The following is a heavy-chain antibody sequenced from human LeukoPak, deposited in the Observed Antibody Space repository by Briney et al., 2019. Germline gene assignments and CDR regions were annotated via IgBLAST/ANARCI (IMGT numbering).Heavy chain of an antibody. J-gene: IGHJ4*02. D-gene: IGHD6-19*01. CDR3: ARAGYSSGWYVGNFDY. CDR1: APTFTAVA. Sequence: GGSLRLSCATTAPTFTAVAMTWVRQAPGKGLEWVSYISSSSSTIYYADSVKGRFTISRDNAKNSLYLQMNSLRAEDTAVYYCARAGYSSGWYVGNFDYWGQGTLVTVSS. CDR2: ISSSSSTI. V-gene: IGHV3-48*04.